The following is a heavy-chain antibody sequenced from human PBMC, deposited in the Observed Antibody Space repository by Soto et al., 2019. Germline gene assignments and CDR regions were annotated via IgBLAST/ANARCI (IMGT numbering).Heavy chain of an antibody. CDR1: GGSFSGYY. CDR2: INHSGST. D-gene: IGHD3-10*01. CDR3: ARSRRRRGSGSYYPFDY. V-gene: IGHV4-34*01. Sequence: PSETLSLTCAVYGGSFSGYYWSWIRQPPGKGLEWIGEINHSGSTNYNPSLKSRVTISVDTSKNQFSLKLSSVTAADTAVYYCARSRRRRGSGSYYPFDYWGQGTLVTVSS. J-gene: IGHJ4*02.